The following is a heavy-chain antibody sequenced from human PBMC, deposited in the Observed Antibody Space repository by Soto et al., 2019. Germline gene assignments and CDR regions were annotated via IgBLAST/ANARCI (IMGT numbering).Heavy chain of an antibody. D-gene: IGHD6-13*01. V-gene: IGHV4-39*01. CDR1: GGSISSGSYY. Sequence: SETLSLTCTVSGGSISSGSYYWGWVRQPPGKWLEWIGSIYYSGNAYYNPSLKSRVAVSVDTSKNQSSLKVTSVTATDTAVYYCARHKDTSSRYLLPDFWGQGTLVTVSS. J-gene: IGHJ4*02. CDR2: IYYSGNA. CDR3: ARHKDTSSRYLLPDF.